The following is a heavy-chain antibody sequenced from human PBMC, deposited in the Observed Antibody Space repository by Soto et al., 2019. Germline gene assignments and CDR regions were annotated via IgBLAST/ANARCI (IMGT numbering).Heavy chain of an antibody. CDR3: ARSAYYYDSSGYYYPVYFDY. V-gene: IGHV1-18*04. CDR1: GYTLTSYG. D-gene: IGHD3-22*01. J-gene: IGHJ4*02. Sequence: ASVKVSCKASGYTLTSYGISWVRQAPGQGLEWMGWISAYNGNTNYAQKLQGRVTMTTDTSTSTAYMELRSLRSDDTAVYYCARSAYYYDSSGYYYPVYFDYWGQGTLVTVSS. CDR2: ISAYNGNT.